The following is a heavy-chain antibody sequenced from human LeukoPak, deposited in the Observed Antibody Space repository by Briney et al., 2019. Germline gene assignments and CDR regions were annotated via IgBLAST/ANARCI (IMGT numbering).Heavy chain of an antibody. J-gene: IGHJ4*02. V-gene: IGHV4-59*11. Sequence: SETLSLTCSVSGGSISSRYWSWIRQPPGRGLEWIGYISYSGSASYNPSLKSRVTISVDMSKNQFSLKLSSVTAADTAVYYCARDLGGQELLGQGDYWGQGTLVTVSS. CDR3: ARDLGGQELLGQGDY. CDR1: GGSISSRY. CDR2: ISYSGSA. D-gene: IGHD1-26*01.